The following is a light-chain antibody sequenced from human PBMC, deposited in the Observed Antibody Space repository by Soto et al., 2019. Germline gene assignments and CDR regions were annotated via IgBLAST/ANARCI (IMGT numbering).Light chain of an antibody. J-gene: IGKJ3*01. CDR2: RAS. V-gene: IGKV1-5*03. Sequence: DVQMTQSPSTLSASVGDTVTITCRASQSIDTALAWYQQKPGKAPNLLIYRASNLESGVPSRFSGSGSGTEFTLAISSLQPDDFATYYCQQYQSYFLTFGPGTTVDMK. CDR1: QSIDTA. CDR3: QQYQSYFLT.